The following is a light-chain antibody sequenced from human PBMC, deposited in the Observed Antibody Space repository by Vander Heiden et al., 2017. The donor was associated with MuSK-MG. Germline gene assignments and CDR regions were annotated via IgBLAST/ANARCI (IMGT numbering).Light chain of an antibody. V-gene: IGKV1-NL1*01. Sequence: DIQMTQSPSSLSASVGDRVTITCRASQGIRNSLVWYQQKPGKAPKLLLYSASRLESGVPSRVSGSGSGTDYTLTISSLQPDDFATYYCQQYYRTPMWTFGQGTKVEVK. J-gene: IGKJ1*01. CDR2: SAS. CDR3: QQYYRTPMWT. CDR1: QGIRNS.